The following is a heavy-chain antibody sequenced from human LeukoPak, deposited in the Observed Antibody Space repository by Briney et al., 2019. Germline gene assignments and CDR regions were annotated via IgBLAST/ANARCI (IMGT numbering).Heavy chain of an antibody. J-gene: IGHJ4*02. D-gene: IGHD3-10*01. CDR3: ARSMVRGISTLTFQY. V-gene: IGHV1-2*02. Sequence: ASVKVSCKASGYTFTGYYMHWVRQAPGQGLEWMGWINPNSGGTNYAQRFQGRVTMTRDTSISTAYMELSRLRSDDTAVYYCARSMVRGISTLTFQYWGQGTLVTVSS. CDR1: GYTFTGYY. CDR2: INPNSGGT.